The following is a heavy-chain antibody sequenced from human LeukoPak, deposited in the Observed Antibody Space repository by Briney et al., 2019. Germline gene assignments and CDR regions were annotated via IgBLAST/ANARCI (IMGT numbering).Heavy chain of an antibody. CDR3: ARDRVTVTDDAFDI. Sequence: SETLSLTCTVSGGSISSYYWSWIRQPAGKGLEWIRRIYTTGSTNFNPSLKSRVTMSVDTSKNQFSLKLSSVTAADTAMYYCARDRVTVTDDAFDIWGQGTMVTVSS. J-gene: IGHJ3*02. V-gene: IGHV4-4*07. D-gene: IGHD4-17*01. CDR2: IYTTGST. CDR1: GGSISSYY.